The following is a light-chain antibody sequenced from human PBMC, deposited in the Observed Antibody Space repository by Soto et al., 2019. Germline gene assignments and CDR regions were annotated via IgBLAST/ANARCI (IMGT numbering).Light chain of an antibody. CDR3: SSYAATNNFYFV. J-gene: IGLJ3*02. CDR2: EVT. V-gene: IGLV2-8*01. CDR1: SSDVGGYNY. Sequence: QSALTQPPSASGSPGQSVTISCTGTSSDVGGYNYVSWYQQYPGRAPKLMIYEVTNRPSGVPDRFSGSKSGNTASLTVSGLQAEDEADDYCSSYAATNNFYFVFGGGTKLTVL.